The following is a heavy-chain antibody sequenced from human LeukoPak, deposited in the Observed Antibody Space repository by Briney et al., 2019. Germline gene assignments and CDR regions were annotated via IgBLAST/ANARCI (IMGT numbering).Heavy chain of an antibody. CDR3: ARRKGKKGYCGGTTSCPHDAFDI. D-gene: IGHD2-15*01. J-gene: IGHJ3*02. CDR2: ISWNSGSI. V-gene: IGHV3-9*01. CDR1: GFTFDDYA. Sequence: PGGSLRLSCAASGFTFDDYAMHWVRQAPGKGLEWVSGISWNSGSIGYADSVKGRFTISRGNAKNSLYLQMNSLRAEDTAVYYCARRKGKKGYCGGTTSCPHDAFDIWGQGTMVTVSS.